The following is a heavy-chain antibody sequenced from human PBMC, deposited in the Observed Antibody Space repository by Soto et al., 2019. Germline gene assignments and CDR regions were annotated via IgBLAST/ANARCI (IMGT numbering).Heavy chain of an antibody. D-gene: IGHD4-4*01. CDR1: GGSFSGYY. J-gene: IGHJ6*02. CDR2: INHSGST. Sequence: SETLSLTCAVYGGSFSGYYWSWIRQPPGKGLEWIGEINHSGSTNYNPSLKSRVTISVDTSKNQFSLKLSSVTAADTAVYYCARGTVTTRNGMDVWGQGTTVTVSS. CDR3: ARGTVTTRNGMDV. V-gene: IGHV4-34*01.